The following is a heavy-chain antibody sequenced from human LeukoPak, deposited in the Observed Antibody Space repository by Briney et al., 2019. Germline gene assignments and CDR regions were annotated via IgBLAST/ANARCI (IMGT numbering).Heavy chain of an antibody. V-gene: IGHV3-30-3*01. CDR1: GFTFSSYA. CDR2: VSSDGSNK. CDR3: ARDMTDTAMTKASYYFDY. Sequence: GGSLRLSCAASGFTFSSYAMHWVRQAPGKGLEWVAVVSSDGSNKYYTDSVKGRFTISRDNSKNTLYLQMNSLRAEDTAVYYCARDMTDTAMTKASYYFDYWGQGTLVTVSS. J-gene: IGHJ4*02. D-gene: IGHD5-18*01.